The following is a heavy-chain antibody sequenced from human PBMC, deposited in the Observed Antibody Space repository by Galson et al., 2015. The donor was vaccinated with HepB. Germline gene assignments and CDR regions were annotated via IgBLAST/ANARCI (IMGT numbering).Heavy chain of an antibody. CDR3: QLNYYDSSGYRLRVAFDI. CDR1: GFTVSSNY. CDR2: IYSGGST. V-gene: IGHV3-66*01. J-gene: IGHJ3*02. Sequence: SLRLSCAASGFTVSSNYMSWVRQAPGKGLEWVSVIYSGGSTYYADSVKGRFTISRDNSKNTLYLQMNSLRAEDTAVYYCQLNYYDSSGYRLRVAFDIWGQGTMVTVSS. D-gene: IGHD3-22*01.